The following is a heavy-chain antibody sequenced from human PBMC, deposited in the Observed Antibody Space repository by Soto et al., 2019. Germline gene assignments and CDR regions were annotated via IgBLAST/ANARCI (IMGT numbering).Heavy chain of an antibody. CDR1: GYTFNGYA. D-gene: IGHD6-19*01. J-gene: IGHJ4*02. V-gene: IGHV1-18*01. CDR2: ISSYNGYT. CDR3: ARVLQWSPPDY. Sequence: QVQLVQYGAEVKKPGASVNISCKASGYTFNGYAISWVRQAPGQGLEWMGWISSYNGYTSYAQNFQGRVTMTTDTSTNTAYMEMRSLRSDDTAVYYCARVLQWSPPDYWGQGSLVTVSS.